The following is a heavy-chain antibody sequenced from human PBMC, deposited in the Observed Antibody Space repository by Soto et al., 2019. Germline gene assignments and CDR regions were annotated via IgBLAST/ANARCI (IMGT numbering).Heavy chain of an antibody. CDR2: INSDGSST. V-gene: IGHV3-74*01. D-gene: IGHD2-15*01. CDR1: GFTFSSYW. Sequence: PGGSLRLSCAASGFTFSSYWMHWVRRAPGKGLVWVSRINSDGSSTSYADSVRGRFTISRDNAKNTLYLQMNSLRGEDTAVYYCTRDPAPGGWFDYWGQGTLVTVSS. J-gene: IGHJ5*01. CDR3: TRDPAPGGWFDY.